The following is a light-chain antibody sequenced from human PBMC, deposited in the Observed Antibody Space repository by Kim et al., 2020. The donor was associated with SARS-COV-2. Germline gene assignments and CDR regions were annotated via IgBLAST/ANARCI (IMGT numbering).Light chain of an antibody. CDR2: GAS. J-gene: IGKJ4*01. CDR3: QQYGSSPLT. CDR1: QSVSNNY. V-gene: IGKV3-20*01. Sequence: LSPGETATLSCRASQSVSNNYLAWYQQKPGQAPRLLIYGASSRATVIPDRFSGSGSGTDFTLTISRLEPEDLAVYFCQQYGSSPLTFGGGTKLEI.